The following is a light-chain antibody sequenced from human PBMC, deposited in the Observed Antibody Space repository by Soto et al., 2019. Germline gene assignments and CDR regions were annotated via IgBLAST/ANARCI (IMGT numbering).Light chain of an antibody. J-gene: IGKJ2*03. V-gene: IGKV3-15*01. CDR2: SAS. Sequence: EIVMTQSPATLSVSPREGATLSCRASQSVGSNLAWYQQKPGQAPRLLIHSASTRATGIPARFSGSGSGSDFTLTISSLQSEDFAVYFCQQYNDWPPYSFGQGTKVDIK. CDR3: QQYNDWPPYS. CDR1: QSVGSN.